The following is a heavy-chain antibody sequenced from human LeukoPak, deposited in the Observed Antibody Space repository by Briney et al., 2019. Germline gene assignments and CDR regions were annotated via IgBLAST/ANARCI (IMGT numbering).Heavy chain of an antibody. J-gene: IGHJ6*03. D-gene: IGHD3-9*01. CDR1: GYSISSGYY. CDR3: ARGGGYDILTGYYPHYYYYYYMDV. Sequence: SETLSLTCTVSGYSISSGYYRGWIRQPPGKGLEWIGSIYHSGSTNYNPSLKSRVTISVDTSKNQFSLKLSSVTAADTAVYYCARGGGYDILTGYYPHYYYYYYMDVWGKGTTVTVSS. V-gene: IGHV4-38-2*02. CDR2: IYHSGST.